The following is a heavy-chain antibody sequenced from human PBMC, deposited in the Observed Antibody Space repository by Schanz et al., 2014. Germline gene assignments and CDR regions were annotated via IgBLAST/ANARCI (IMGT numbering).Heavy chain of an antibody. Sequence: QAQLMESGGGVVQPGTSLILSCSVSGFSLNTYGIHWFRQPAGKGLEWVAVIWNNGVTKYYADSVRGRFTMSRDNSKKWLELQMNCRNAADAALYYWARVIHSKILPNTRIWGQRPLV. V-gene: IGHV3-33*01. CDR3: ARVIHSKILPNTRI. J-gene: IGHJ4*02. CDR2: IWNNGVTK. CDR1: GFSLNTYG. D-gene: IGHD2-21*01.